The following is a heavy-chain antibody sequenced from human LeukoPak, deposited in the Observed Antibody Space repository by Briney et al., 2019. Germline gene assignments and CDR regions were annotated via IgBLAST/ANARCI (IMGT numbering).Heavy chain of an antibody. CDR2: ISYDGSNK. Sequence: GSLRLSCAASGFTFSSYAMHWVRQAPGKGLEWVAVISYDGSNKYYADSVKGRFTISRDNSKNTLYLQMNSLRAEDTAVYYCARSIAVAGKLPYYFDYWGQGTLVTVSS. D-gene: IGHD6-19*01. CDR3: ARSIAVAGKLPYYFDY. V-gene: IGHV3-30-3*01. CDR1: GFTFSSYA. J-gene: IGHJ4*02.